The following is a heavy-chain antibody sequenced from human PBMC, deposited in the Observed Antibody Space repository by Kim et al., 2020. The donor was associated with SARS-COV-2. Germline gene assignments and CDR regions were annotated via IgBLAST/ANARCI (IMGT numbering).Heavy chain of an antibody. CDR3: VRGYAGGPFDL. Sequence: GGSLRLSCAASGFNFDDYGMSWVRQAPGKGLEWVSGINRNSDSTGYADSVKGRFTISRDNAKNSLFLQMNSPRAEDTALYHCVRGYAGGPFDLWGQGTLVTVSS. D-gene: IGHD3-16*01. CDR1: GFNFDDYG. V-gene: IGHV3-20*01. J-gene: IGHJ4*02. CDR2: INRNSDST.